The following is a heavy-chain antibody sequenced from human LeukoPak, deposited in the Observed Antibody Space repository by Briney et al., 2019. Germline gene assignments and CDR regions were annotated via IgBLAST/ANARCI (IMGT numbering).Heavy chain of an antibody. J-gene: IGHJ5*02. Sequence: PSETLSHTCTVCGGSISSYYWSWIRQPPGKGLEWIGYIYYSGSTNYNPSLKSRVTISVDTSKNQFSLKLSSVTAADTAVYYCARWYKYSSSWSPVNWFDPWGQGTLVTVSS. D-gene: IGHD6-6*01. CDR3: ARWYKYSSSWSPVNWFDP. CDR2: IYYSGST. V-gene: IGHV4-59*01. CDR1: GGSISSYY.